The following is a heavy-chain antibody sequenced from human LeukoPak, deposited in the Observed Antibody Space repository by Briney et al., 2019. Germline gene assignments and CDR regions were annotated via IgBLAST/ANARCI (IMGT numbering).Heavy chain of an antibody. J-gene: IGHJ4*02. Sequence: SETLSLTCTVSGGSISIGSYYWNWIRQPAGKGLEWIGRIYTSGSPNYNPSLKSRVTISVDTSKNQFSLKLSSVTAADTAVYYCARRRILFYCSSTSCPSYYFDYWGQGTLVTVSS. CDR1: GGSISIGSYY. CDR2: IYTSGSP. CDR3: ARRRILFYCSSTSCPSYYFDY. V-gene: IGHV4-61*02. D-gene: IGHD2-2*01.